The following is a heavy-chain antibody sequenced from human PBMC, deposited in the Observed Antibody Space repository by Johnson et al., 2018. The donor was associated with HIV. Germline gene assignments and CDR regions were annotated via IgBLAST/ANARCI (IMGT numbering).Heavy chain of an antibody. CDR3: ARQHYYGSGSYPGAFDI. CDR1: GFTFSDYY. V-gene: IGHV3-11*01. CDR2: ISGSAGIT. Sequence: QEQLVESGGGLVKPGGSLRLSCAASGFTFSDYYMSWIRQAPGKGLEWVSYISGSAGITYYADSVEGRFTISRDNSRNTLYLQMNSLRAEDTALYYCARQHYYGSGSYPGAFDIWGQGTTVTVSS. D-gene: IGHD3-10*01. J-gene: IGHJ3*02.